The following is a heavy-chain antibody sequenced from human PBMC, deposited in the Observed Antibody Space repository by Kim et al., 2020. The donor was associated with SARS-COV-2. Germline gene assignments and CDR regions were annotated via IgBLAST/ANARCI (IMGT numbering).Heavy chain of an antibody. Sequence: ASVKVSCKASGYTFTGYYMHWVRQAPGQGLEWLGWINPNSGGTNYAQKFQGWVTMTRDTSISTAYMALSRLRSDDTAVYYCARANRYFDWFNWFDPWGQGTLVTVSS. J-gene: IGHJ5*02. CDR3: ARANRYFDWFNWFDP. CDR1: GYTFTGYY. V-gene: IGHV1-2*04. D-gene: IGHD3-9*01. CDR2: INPNSGGT.